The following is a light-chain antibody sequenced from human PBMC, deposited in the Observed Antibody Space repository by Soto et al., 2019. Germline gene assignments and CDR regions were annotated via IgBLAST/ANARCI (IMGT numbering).Light chain of an antibody. CDR3: QQYGSSPLT. J-gene: IGKJ1*01. Sequence: EIVLTQSPGTLSLSPGERATLSCRASQSVSSSYLAWYQRKPGQAPRLLIYGASSRATGIPDRFSGSGSGTDFTLTISRLETEDFAVYYCQQYGSSPLTFGQGTKV. CDR2: GAS. V-gene: IGKV3-20*01. CDR1: QSVSSSY.